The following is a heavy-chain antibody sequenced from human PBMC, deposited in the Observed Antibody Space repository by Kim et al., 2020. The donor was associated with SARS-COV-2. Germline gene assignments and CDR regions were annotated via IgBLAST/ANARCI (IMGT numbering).Heavy chain of an antibody. V-gene: IGHV1-18*04. CDR2: ISAYNGNT. Sequence: ASVKVSCKASGYTFTSYGISWVRQAPGQGLEWMGWISAYNGNTNYAQKLQGRVTMTTDTSTSTTYMELRSLRSDDTAVYYCARDRPKIIRWGHYYYYYGMDVWGQGTTVTVSS. CDR1: GYTFTSYG. J-gene: IGHJ6*02. CDR3: ARDRPKIIRWGHYYYYYGMDV. D-gene: IGHD3-3*01.